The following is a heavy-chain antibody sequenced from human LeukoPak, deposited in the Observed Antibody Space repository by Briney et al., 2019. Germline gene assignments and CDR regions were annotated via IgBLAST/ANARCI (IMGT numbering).Heavy chain of an antibody. D-gene: IGHD3-10*01. CDR3: AREYRGEYYFAY. Sequence: GGSLRLSCAASGFTVSSNYMSWVRQAPGKGLEWVSVIYSGGSTYYADSVKGRFTISRDDSKNTLYLQMNSLRAEDTAVYYCAREYRGEYYFAYWGQGTLVTVSS. CDR2: IYSGGST. V-gene: IGHV3-66*01. CDR1: GFTVSSNY. J-gene: IGHJ4*02.